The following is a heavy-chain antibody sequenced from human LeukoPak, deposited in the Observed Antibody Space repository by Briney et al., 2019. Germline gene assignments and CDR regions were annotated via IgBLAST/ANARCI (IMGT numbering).Heavy chain of an antibody. D-gene: IGHD3-10*01. CDR1: GFTFSTFA. Sequence: GGSLRLSCAASGFTFSTFAMIWVRQPPGKGLEWVSSISSSSSYIYYADSVKGRFTISRDNAKNSLYLQMNSLRAEDTAVYYCAREGSRGSGSYYYFDYWGQGTLVTVSS. CDR3: AREGSRGSGSYYYFDY. J-gene: IGHJ4*02. V-gene: IGHV3-21*01. CDR2: ISSSSSYI.